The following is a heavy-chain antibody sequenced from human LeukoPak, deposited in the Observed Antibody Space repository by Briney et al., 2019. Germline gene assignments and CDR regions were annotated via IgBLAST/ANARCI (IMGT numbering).Heavy chain of an antibody. CDR3: ARDQASGWPFYGMDV. J-gene: IGHJ6*02. CDR2: ISSSSSYI. D-gene: IGHD6-19*01. CDR1: GFTFSSYS. V-gene: IGHV3-21*01. Sequence: GGSLRLSCAASGFTFSSYSMNWVRQAPGKGLEWVSSISSSSSYIYYADSVKGRFTISRDNAKNSLYLQMSSLRAEDTAVYYCARDQASGWPFYGMDVWGQGTTVTVSS.